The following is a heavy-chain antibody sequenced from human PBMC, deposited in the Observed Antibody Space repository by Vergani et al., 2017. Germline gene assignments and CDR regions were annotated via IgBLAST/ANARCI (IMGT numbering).Heavy chain of an antibody. D-gene: IGHD6-13*01. V-gene: IGHV4-30-4*08. CDR2: IYYSGST. Sequence: QVQLQESGPGLVKTSQTLSLTCTVPGGTISSGDFSWSWIRQPPGKGLEWIGYIYYSGSTYYNPSLKSRVTISVDTSKNQFSLKLSSVTAADTAVYYCARSVGYSSSWCDYWGQGTLVTVSS. J-gene: IGHJ4*02. CDR3: ARSVGYSSSWCDY. CDR1: GGTISSGDFS.